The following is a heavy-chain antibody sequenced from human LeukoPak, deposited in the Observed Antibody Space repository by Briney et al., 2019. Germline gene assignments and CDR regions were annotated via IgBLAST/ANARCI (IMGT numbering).Heavy chain of an antibody. D-gene: IGHD4-23*01. V-gene: IGHV4-34*01. CDR1: GGSFSGYY. CDR2: INHSGST. J-gene: IGHJ4*02. CDR3: AGSTDYGGNFFHY. Sequence: SETLSLTCAVYGGSFSGYYWNLIRQPPGKGLEWIGEINHSGSTKYNPSLKSRVNISIDTSKNQFSLKLSSVTAADTAVYYCAGSTDYGGNFFHYWGQGTLVTVSS.